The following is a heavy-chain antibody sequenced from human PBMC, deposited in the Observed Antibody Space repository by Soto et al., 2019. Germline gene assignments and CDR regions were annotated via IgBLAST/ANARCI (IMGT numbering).Heavy chain of an antibody. CDR3: GRHRAEFISTYYQYFSV. V-gene: IGHV4-59*01. CDR1: GGSLSSYY. CDR2: VYFSGNT. D-gene: IGHD3-10*01. J-gene: IGHJ2*01. Sequence: SETLSLTCTVSGGSLSSYYWTWIRQPPGKGLEWIGYVYFSGNTNYNPSLKSRVTISIDTSKNQFSLRLASVTAAETAFYYCGRHRAEFISTYYQYFSVWGRGTGVPVSS.